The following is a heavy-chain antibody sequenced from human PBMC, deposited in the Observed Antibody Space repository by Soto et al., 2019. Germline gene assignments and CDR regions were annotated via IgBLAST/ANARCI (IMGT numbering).Heavy chain of an antibody. CDR3: ARDREEAANYYFDY. Sequence: QAQLVESGGGVVQPGRPLRLSCAASGFTFSSYPMHWVRQAPGKGLEWVAVISYDGSNKYYADSWKGRFTISRDNSKNALYLQMNSLRAEDTVVYYGARDREEAANYYFDYWGQGTLVTVSS. D-gene: IGHD2-15*01. CDR2: ISYDGSNK. CDR1: GFTFSSYP. V-gene: IGHV3-30-3*01. J-gene: IGHJ4*02.